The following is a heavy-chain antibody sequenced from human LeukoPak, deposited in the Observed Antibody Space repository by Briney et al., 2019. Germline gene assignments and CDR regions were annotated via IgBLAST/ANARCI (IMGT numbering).Heavy chain of an antibody. D-gene: IGHD3-10*01. Sequence: PLGSPRLSCVHSRYSLSIYVMRWVRQDPREGREWGSAISGSGGSTYYADSVKGRFTISRDNSKNTLYLQMNSLGAEDTAVYYCARDKDYGSGSDYNEYVFDFWGQGTMVTVSS. CDR3: ARDKDYGSGSDYNEYVFDF. CDR1: RYSLSIYV. CDR2: ISGSGGST. J-gene: IGHJ3*01. V-gene: IGHV3-23*01.